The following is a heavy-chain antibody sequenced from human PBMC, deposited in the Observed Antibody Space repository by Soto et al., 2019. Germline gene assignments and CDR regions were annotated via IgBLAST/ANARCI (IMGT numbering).Heavy chain of an antibody. CDR1: GGSISSYY. CDR2: IFYSRST. V-gene: IGHV4-59*01. CDR3: ARVTINVSTYYFDY. Sequence: SETLSLTCSVSGGSISSYYLSWIRQPPGKGLEWIGYIFYSRSTNYNPSLKSRVTMSIDTSKNQFSLKLSSVTAADTAVYYCARVTINVSTYYFDYWGQGTLVTVSS. J-gene: IGHJ4*02.